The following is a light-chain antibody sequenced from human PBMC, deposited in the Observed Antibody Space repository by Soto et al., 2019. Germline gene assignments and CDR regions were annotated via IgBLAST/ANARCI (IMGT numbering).Light chain of an antibody. CDR2: DAS. Sequence: EIVLTQSPATLSLSPGERATLSCRASQSISSYLAWYQQKPGQAPRLLIYDASNRATGIPARFSGSGSGTDFTLTISSLEPEDFAVYYCQQRSNWLRTFGTGTTVDIK. J-gene: IGKJ3*01. V-gene: IGKV3-11*01. CDR3: QQRSNWLRT. CDR1: QSISSY.